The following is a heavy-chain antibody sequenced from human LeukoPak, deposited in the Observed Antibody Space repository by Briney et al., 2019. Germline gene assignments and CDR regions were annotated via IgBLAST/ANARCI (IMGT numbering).Heavy chain of an antibody. Sequence: SGGSLRLSCAASGFTFSSYWMHWVRQAPGKGLVWVSRINSDGSSTSYADSVKGRFTISSDNAKNTLYLQMNSLRAEDTAVYYCARAGSSSRLDYWGQGTLVTVSS. CDR3: ARAGSSSRLDY. CDR2: INSDGSST. V-gene: IGHV3-74*01. CDR1: GFTFSSYW. D-gene: IGHD6-6*01. J-gene: IGHJ4*02.